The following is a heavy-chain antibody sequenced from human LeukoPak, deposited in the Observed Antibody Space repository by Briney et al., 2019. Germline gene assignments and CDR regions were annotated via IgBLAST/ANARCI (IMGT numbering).Heavy chain of an antibody. Sequence: HPGGSLRLSCAASGFSFSKYAMSWVRLAPGRGLEWVSVLSGSSGRTHYADSVKGRFSISRDNSKNTLYLQMNSLRAEDTAVYYCAKPALEYQLLSNYYYMDVWGKGTTVTVSS. D-gene: IGHD2-2*01. CDR3: AKPALEYQLLSNYYYMDV. V-gene: IGHV3-23*01. CDR1: GFSFSKYA. CDR2: LSGSSGRT. J-gene: IGHJ6*03.